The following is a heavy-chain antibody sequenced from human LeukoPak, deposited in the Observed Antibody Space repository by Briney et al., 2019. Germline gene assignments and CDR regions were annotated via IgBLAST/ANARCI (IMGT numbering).Heavy chain of an antibody. CDR1: GGTFSSYA. CDR3: ARGVGSGWAYFDY. J-gene: IGHJ4*02. Sequence: SVKVSCKASGGTFSSYAISWVRQAPGQGLEWMGRIIPIFGIANYAQKSQGRVTITADKSTSTAYMELSSLRSEDTAVYYCARGVGSGWAYFDYWGQGTLVTVSS. CDR2: IIPIFGIA. V-gene: IGHV1-69*04. D-gene: IGHD6-19*01.